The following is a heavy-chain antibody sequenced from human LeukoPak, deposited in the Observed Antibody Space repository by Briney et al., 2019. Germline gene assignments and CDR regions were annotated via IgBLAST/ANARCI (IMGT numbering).Heavy chain of an antibody. CDR1: GGSVTSTNW. CDR3: SRENGAFSPFGY. J-gene: IGHJ4*02. Sequence: SSGTLSLTCGVSGGSVTSTNWWSWVRQPPGQGLEWIGEVSLSGLTNYNPSLSSRVIMALDTSKNHLSLHLTSVTAADTAVYYCSRENGAFSPFGYWGQGYLVTVLS. V-gene: IGHV4-4*02. CDR2: VSLSGLT. D-gene: IGHD2-8*01.